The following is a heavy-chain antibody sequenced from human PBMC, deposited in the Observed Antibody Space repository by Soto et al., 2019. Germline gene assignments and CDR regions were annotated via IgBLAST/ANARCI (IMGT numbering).Heavy chain of an antibody. J-gene: IGHJ4*02. D-gene: IGHD3-22*01. CDR2: ISYDGSNK. Sequence: GGSLRLSCAASGFTFSSYAMHWVRQAPGKGLEWVAVISYDGSNKYYADSVKGRFTISRDNSKNTLYLQMNSLRAEDTAVYYCARDRGDRDSSGYYHDYWGQGTLVTVSS. CDR1: GFTFSSYA. V-gene: IGHV3-30-3*01. CDR3: ARDRGDRDSSGYYHDY.